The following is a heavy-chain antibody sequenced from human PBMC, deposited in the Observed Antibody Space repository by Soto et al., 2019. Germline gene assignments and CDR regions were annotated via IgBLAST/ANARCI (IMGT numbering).Heavy chain of an antibody. CDR2: ISETGSHT. CDR3: ARSFRATSLLTS. J-gene: IGHJ4*02. Sequence: GGSLRLYCEASGFTFTDYHMSWIRQAPGKGLEWVALISETGSHTAYAESVKGRFTISRDNARPSVFLQMNSLRSDDTAVYFCARSFRATSLLTSWGQGTTATVSS. D-gene: IGHD7-27*01. V-gene: IGHV3-11*06. CDR1: GFTFTDYH.